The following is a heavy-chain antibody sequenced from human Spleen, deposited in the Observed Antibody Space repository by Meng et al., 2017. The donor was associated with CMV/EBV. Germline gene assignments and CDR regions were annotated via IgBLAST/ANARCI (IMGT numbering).Heavy chain of an antibody. J-gene: IGHJ4*02. Sequence: VRLQGSRPGLVKPSQTLSLTCTVSGGSISSGSYYWSWIRQPAGKGLEWIGRIYTSGSTNYNPSLKSRVTISVDTSKNQFSLKLSSVTAADTAVYYCARAPIAVAGSHFDYWGQGTLVTVSS. CDR3: ARAPIAVAGSHFDY. CDR2: IYTSGST. CDR1: GGSISSGSYY. V-gene: IGHV4-61*02. D-gene: IGHD6-19*01.